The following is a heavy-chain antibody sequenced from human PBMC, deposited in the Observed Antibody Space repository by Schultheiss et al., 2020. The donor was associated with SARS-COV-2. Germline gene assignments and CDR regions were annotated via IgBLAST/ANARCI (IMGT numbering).Heavy chain of an antibody. CDR1: GGYISSYY. CDR3: ARADSSGWWILDY. D-gene: IGHD6-19*01. Sequence: SETLSLTCTVSGGYISSYYWSWIRQPPGKGLEWIGYIYYSGSTDYNPSLKSRVTISIDTSKNQFSLKLNSVTATDTAVYYCARADSSGWWILDYWGQGTLVTVSS. V-gene: IGHV4-30-4*01. J-gene: IGHJ4*02. CDR2: IYYSGST.